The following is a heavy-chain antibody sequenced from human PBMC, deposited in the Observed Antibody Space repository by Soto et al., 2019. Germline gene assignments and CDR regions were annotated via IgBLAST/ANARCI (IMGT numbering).Heavy chain of an antibody. D-gene: IGHD1-26*01. J-gene: IGHJ4*02. V-gene: IGHV1-3*01. CDR2: INGGNGNT. CDR1: GYTFTSYA. CDR3: ARSGSLLWTFDY. Sequence: ASVKVSCKASGYTFTSYAMHWVRQAPGQRLEWMGWINGGNGNTKYSQNFLGRVTITRDTSASTAYMELSSLRSEDTAVYYCARSGSLLWTFDYWGQGTLVTVSS.